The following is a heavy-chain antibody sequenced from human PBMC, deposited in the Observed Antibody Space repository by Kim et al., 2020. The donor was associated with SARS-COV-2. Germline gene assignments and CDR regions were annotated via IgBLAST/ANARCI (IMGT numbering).Heavy chain of an antibody. J-gene: IGHJ4*02. CDR3: AKDVGGYCGGDYLGY. D-gene: IGHD2-21*01. Sequence: GGSLRLSCAASGFTFSSYAMSWVRQAPGKGLEWVSAISGSGGSTYYADSVKGRFTISRDNSKNTLYLQMNSLRAEDTAVYYCAKDVGGYCGGDYLGYWGQGTLVTVSS. CDR2: ISGSGGST. V-gene: IGHV3-23*01. CDR1: GFTFSSYA.